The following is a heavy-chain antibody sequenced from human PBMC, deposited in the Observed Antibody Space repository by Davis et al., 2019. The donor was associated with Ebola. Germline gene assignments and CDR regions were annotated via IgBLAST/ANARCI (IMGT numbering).Heavy chain of an antibody. CDR3: ARGGNWGFDY. J-gene: IGHJ4*02. CDR1: GGSISSNY. Sequence: PSETLSLTCTVSGGSISSNYWSWIRQPPGEGLEWIGYIYYSGSSNYNPPLKSRVTISVDTSKNQFSLKLTSVTAADTAVYYCARGGNWGFDYWGQGTLVTVSS. D-gene: IGHD7-27*01. V-gene: IGHV4-59*01. CDR2: IYYSGSS.